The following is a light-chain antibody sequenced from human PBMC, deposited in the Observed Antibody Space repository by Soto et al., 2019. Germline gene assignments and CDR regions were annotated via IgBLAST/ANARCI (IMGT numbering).Light chain of an antibody. Sequence: QPVLTQPPSVSGAAGQRVTISCAGSSSNIGAGFDVSWYQQLPGTAPKLLIFGDSNRPSGVTDRFSGSKSGASASLAISGLQAEDEADYYYQSYDSSLSGSVFGGGTKVTVL. J-gene: IGLJ3*02. CDR1: SSNIGAGFD. CDR3: QSYDSSLSGSV. V-gene: IGLV1-40*01. CDR2: GDS.